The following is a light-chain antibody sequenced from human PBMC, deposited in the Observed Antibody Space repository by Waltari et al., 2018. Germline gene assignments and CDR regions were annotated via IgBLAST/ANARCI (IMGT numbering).Light chain of an antibody. CDR2: SAA. V-gene: IGKV3-11*01. Sequence: ELVLTHSPATLSLSPGDTAPPSCRASQSVTNYLAWYQQKPGQAPRLLIYSAANRATAIPARFSGSGSGTDFTLTISSLEPEDFAVYYCQERSNWVFTFGPGTKVDI. J-gene: IGKJ3*01. CDR3: QERSNWVFT. CDR1: QSVTNY.